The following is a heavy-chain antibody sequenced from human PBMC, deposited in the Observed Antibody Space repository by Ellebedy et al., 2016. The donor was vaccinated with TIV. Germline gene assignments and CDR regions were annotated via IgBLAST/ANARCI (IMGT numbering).Heavy chain of an antibody. CDR1: GFTFDDYG. Sequence: GESLKISCAASGFTFDDYGMSWVRQAPGKGLEWVSGINWNGGSTGYADSVKGRFTISRDNSQDTVHLQMHSLRAEDTAVYYCTKRGVAWAAFDIWGPGTLVTVSS. D-gene: IGHD7-27*01. V-gene: IGHV3-20*04. CDR2: INWNGGST. J-gene: IGHJ3*02. CDR3: TKRGVAWAAFDI.